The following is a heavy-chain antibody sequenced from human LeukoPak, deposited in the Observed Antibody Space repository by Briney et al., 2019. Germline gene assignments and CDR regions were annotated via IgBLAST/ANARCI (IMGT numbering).Heavy chain of an antibody. CDR2: IIPIFGTA. J-gene: IGHJ5*02. V-gene: IGHV1-69*01. D-gene: IGHD6-19*01. CDR1: GGTFSSYA. CDR3: ARHGGWYGGWFDP. Sequence: SVKVSFKASGGTFSSYAISWVRQAPGQGLEWMGGIIPIFGTANYAQKFQGRVTITADESTSTAYMELSSLRSEDTAVYYCARHGGWYGGWFDPWGQGTLVTVS.